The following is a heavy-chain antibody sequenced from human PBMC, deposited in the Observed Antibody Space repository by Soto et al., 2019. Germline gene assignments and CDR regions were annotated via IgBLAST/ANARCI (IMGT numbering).Heavy chain of an antibody. CDR3: AKVGIVGATTHDYYYYGMDV. V-gene: IGHV3-30*18. D-gene: IGHD1-26*01. J-gene: IGHJ6*02. Sequence: GGSLRLSCAASGFTFSSYGMHWVRQAPGKGLEWVAVISYDGSNKYYADSVKGRFTISRDNSKNTLYLQMNSLRAEDTAVYYCAKVGIVGATTHDYYYYGMDVWGQGTTVTVSS. CDR2: ISYDGSNK. CDR1: GFTFSSYG.